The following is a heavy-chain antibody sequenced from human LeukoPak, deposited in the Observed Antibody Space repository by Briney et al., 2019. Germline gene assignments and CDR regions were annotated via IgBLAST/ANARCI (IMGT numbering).Heavy chain of an antibody. V-gene: IGHV1-18*01. D-gene: IGHD2-8*02. CDR3: ARVLGRYCTGGVCYWYWFDP. J-gene: IGHJ5*02. Sequence: ASVKVSCEASGYTFTSYGISWVRQAPEQGLEWMGWISAYNGNTNYAQKLQGRVTMTTDTSTSAAYMELRSLRSDDTAVYYCARVLGRYCTGGVCYWYWFDPWGQGTLVTVSS. CDR2: ISAYNGNT. CDR1: GYTFTSYG.